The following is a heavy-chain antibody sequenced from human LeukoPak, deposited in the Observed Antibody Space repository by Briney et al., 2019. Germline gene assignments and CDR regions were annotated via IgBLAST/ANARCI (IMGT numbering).Heavy chain of an antibody. V-gene: IGHV3-15*01. J-gene: IGHJ5*02. Sequence: GGSLRLSRAASGFTFSNAWMSWVRQPPGKGLEWVGRIKSKTDSGTTDYAAPVKGRFTISRDDSRTTLYLQMNSRKTEDTALYYCTTERPLFDPWGERTLVTVSS. CDR1: GFTFSNAW. CDR2: IKSKTDSGTT. CDR3: TTERPLFDP. D-gene: IGHD6-6*01.